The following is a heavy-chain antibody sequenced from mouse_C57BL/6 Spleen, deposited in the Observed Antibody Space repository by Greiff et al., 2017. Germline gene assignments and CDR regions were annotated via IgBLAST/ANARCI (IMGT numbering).Heavy chain of an antibody. CDR2: IHPNSGST. V-gene: IGHV1-64*01. Sequence: QVQLQQSGAELVKPGASVKLSCKASGYTFTSYWMHWVKQRPGQGLEWIGMIHPNSGSTNYNEKFKSKATLTVDKSSSTAYMQLSSLTSEDSAVYYCAREDYYGSGYFDVWGTGTTVTVSS. CDR1: GYTFTSYW. CDR3: AREDYYGSGYFDV. J-gene: IGHJ1*03. D-gene: IGHD1-1*01.